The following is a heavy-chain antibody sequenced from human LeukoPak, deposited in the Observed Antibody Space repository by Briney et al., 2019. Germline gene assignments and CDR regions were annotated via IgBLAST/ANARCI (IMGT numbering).Heavy chain of an antibody. CDR2: ISSSSRSI. Sequence: GGSLRLSCAASGFTFSAYSMNWVRQAPGRGLEWVSSISSSSRSIYNADSVKGRFTISRDNAKRSLYLQMNSLRAEDTAVYYCARDRDDDSSGSIDDAFDIWGQGTIHSVSS. J-gene: IGHJ3*02. V-gene: IGHV3-21*01. D-gene: IGHD3-22*01. CDR3: ARDRDDDSSGSIDDAFDI. CDR1: GFTFSAYS.